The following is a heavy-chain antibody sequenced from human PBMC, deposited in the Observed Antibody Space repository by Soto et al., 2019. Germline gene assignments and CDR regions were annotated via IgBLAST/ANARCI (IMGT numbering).Heavy chain of an antibody. D-gene: IGHD6-13*01. CDR3: AKDTTPYSTRYYYGMDV. CDR1: GFTFDHYA. J-gene: IGHJ6*02. V-gene: IGHV3-9*01. CDR2: ISWNSGRI. Sequence: PGGSLRLSCAASGFTFDHYAIHWVRQAPGKGLEWVSGISWNSGRIGYADSVKDRFTISRDNAKNSLYLQMNSLRAEDTALYYCAKDTTPYSTRYYYGMDVWGPGTTVTVSS.